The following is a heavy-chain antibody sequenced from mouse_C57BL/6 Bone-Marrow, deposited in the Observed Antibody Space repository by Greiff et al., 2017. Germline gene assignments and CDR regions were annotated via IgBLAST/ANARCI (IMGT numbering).Heavy chain of an antibody. D-gene: IGHD1-1*01. CDR1: GYTFTSYW. V-gene: IGHV1-74*01. CDR2: IHPSDSDT. J-gene: IGHJ2*01. Sequence: QVQLKEPGAELVKPGASVKVSCKASGYTFTSYWMHWVKQRPGQGLEWIGRIHPSDSDTNSNQKFKGKATLTVDKSSRTVSMQLSILTSEDSAVYYCALLLRGDCGYCVQGTTLTVSS. CDR3: ALLLRGDCGY.